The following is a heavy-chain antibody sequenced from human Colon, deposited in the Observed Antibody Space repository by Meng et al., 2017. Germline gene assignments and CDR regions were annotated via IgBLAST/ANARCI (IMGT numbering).Heavy chain of an antibody. Sequence: GRGLLKPCWTLSGTCFVSGGPFTSCHCWGWVRTGPGKGVVWIGVNYDYGRTNYNPSLMGRIIISIDKSKSQFSLDRGSVIAADTAVYYCCGGIAGTGRPLYFDYWGQGTLVTVSS. D-gene: IGHD1-14*01. J-gene: IGHJ4*02. CDR2: NYDYGRT. CDR1: GGPFTSCHC. V-gene: IGHV4-4*02. CDR3: CGGIAGTGRPLYFDY.